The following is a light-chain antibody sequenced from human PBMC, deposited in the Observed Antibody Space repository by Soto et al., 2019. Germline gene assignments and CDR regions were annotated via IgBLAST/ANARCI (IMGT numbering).Light chain of an antibody. J-gene: IGLJ2*01. Sequence: QSVLTQPASVSGSPGQSITISCTGTSSDVGGYNYVSWYQQHPGKAPKLMIYDVSNRPSGVSNRFSGSKSGNTASLTISGLQAEDEADYYCSSYTSSSPLVFGGGTTLNVL. CDR3: SSYTSSSPLV. CDR2: DVS. V-gene: IGLV2-14*01. CDR1: SSDVGGYNY.